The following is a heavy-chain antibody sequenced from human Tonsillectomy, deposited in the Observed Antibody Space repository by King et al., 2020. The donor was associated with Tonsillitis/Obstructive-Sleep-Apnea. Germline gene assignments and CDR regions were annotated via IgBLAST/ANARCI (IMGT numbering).Heavy chain of an antibody. Sequence: VQLVESGGGVVQPGRSLRLSCAASGFTFSSHGMHWVRQAPGKGLEWVAAIWYDGSNKYYADSVKGRFTISRDNSKNTLYLQVNSLRAEDTAVYYCARETCRTTSCYDAEGEHFQQWGQGTLVTGSA. V-gene: IGHV3-33*01. CDR1: GFTFSSHG. J-gene: IGHJ1*01. CDR3: ARETCRTTSCYDAEGEHFQQ. CDR2: IWYDGSNK. D-gene: IGHD2-2*01.